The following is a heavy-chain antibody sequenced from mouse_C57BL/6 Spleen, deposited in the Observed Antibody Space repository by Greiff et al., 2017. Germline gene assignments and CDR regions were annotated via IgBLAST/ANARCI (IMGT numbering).Heavy chain of an antibody. CDR1: GYTFTSYW. CDR3: ARTGNWYFDV. V-gene: IGHV1-55*01. Sequence: VQLQQPGAELVKPGASVKMSCKASGYTFTSYWITWVKQRPGQGLEWIGEFYPGSGSTNYNEKFKSKATLTVDTSSSTAYMQLSSLTSEDSAVYYCARTGNWYFDVWGTGTTVTVSS. D-gene: IGHD4-1*01. J-gene: IGHJ1*03. CDR2: FYPGSGST.